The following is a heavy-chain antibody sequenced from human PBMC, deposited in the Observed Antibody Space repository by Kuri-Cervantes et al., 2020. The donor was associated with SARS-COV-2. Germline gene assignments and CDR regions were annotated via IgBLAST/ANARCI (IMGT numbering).Heavy chain of an antibody. CDR2: IKSKTDGGTT. CDR3: TTYYDFWSGYYSSDAFDI. D-gene: IGHD3-3*01. Sequence: GGSLRLSCAASGFTFSNAWMSWVRQAPGKGLEWVGRIKSKTDGGTTDYAAPVKGGFTISRDDSKNTLYLQMNSLKTEDTAVYYCTTYYDFWSGYYSSDAFDIWGQGTMVTVSS. CDR1: GFTFSNAW. J-gene: IGHJ3*02. V-gene: IGHV3-15*01.